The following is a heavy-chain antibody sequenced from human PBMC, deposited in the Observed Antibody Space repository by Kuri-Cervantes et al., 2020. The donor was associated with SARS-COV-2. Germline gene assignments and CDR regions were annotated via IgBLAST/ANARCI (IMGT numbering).Heavy chain of an antibody. Sequence: SVKVSCKASGYTFPNYGISWVRQARGQRLEWIGWIVVGSGNTNYAQKFQERVTITRDMSTSTAYMELSSLRSEDTAVYYCARSSVLRYFDWLLAFDYWGQGTLVTVSS. D-gene: IGHD3-9*01. V-gene: IGHV1-58*02. CDR2: IVVGSGNT. CDR1: GYTFPNYG. J-gene: IGHJ4*02. CDR3: ARSSVLRYFDWLLAFDY.